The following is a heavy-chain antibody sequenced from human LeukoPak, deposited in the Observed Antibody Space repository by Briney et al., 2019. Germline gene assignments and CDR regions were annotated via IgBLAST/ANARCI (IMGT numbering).Heavy chain of an antibody. V-gene: IGHV3-53*01. J-gene: IGHJ4*02. CDR1: GFTVSSNY. CDR2: IYSGGST. Sequence: PGGSLRLSCAASGFTVSSNYMSWVRQAPGKGLEWVSVIYSGGSTYYADSVKGRFTISRDNSKNTLYLQMNSLSAEDTVVYYCARGSNYYCSGSYYSEYYFDYWGQGTLVTLSS. D-gene: IGHD3-10*01. CDR3: ARGSNYYCSGSYYSEYYFDY.